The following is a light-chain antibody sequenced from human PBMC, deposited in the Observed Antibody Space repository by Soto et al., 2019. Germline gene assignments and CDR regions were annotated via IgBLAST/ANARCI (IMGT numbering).Light chain of an antibody. Sequence: IQMTQSPSTLSASVGYRVSITCRASQSVSSWLAWYQQKPGKAPKLLIYDASGLESGVPSRFSGSGSGTEFTLTISSLQADDFATYYCQQSDTYPLTCGQGTRLEIK. CDR2: DAS. V-gene: IGKV1-5*01. CDR1: QSVSSW. J-gene: IGKJ5*01. CDR3: QQSDTYPLT.